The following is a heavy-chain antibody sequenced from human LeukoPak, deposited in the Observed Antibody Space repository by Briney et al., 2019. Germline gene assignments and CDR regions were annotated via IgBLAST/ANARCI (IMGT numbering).Heavy chain of an antibody. D-gene: IGHD3-22*01. CDR2: ISAYNGNT. CDR3: ARDSTNYYDSSGYYGPYYYYGMDV. V-gene: IGHV1-18*01. CDR1: GYTFTSYG. J-gene: IGHJ6*02. Sequence: GASVKVSCKASGYTFTSYGISWVRQAPGQGLEWMGWISAYNGNTNYAQKLQGRVTMTTDTSTSTAYMELRSLRSVDTAVYYCARDSTNYYDSSGYYGPYYYYGMDVWGQGTTVTVSS.